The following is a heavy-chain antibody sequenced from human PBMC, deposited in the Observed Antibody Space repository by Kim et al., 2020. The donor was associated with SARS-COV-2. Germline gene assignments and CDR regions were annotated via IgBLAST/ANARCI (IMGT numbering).Heavy chain of an antibody. V-gene: IGHV5-51*01. CDR1: AYSFTTYW. CDR2: IYPDDSET. CDR3: ARSYSGNFYYFDY. Sequence: GESLKISCKASAYSFTTYWIAWVRQMSGKGLEWMGIIYPDDSETIYSPSFQGQITISADRSISTAYLQWSSLKASDTAMYYCARSYSGNFYYFDYWGQGTLVTVSS. J-gene: IGHJ4*02. D-gene: IGHD1-26*01.